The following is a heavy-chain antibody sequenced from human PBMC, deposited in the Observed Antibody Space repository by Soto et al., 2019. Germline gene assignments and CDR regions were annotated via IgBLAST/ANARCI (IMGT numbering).Heavy chain of an antibody. CDR1: GFTFSSYS. CDR3: ARDLEFGSSSGFFY. V-gene: IGHV3-48*01. D-gene: IGHD6-6*01. J-gene: IGHJ4*02. Sequence: GGSLRLSCAASGFTFSSYSMNWVRQAPGKGLEWVSYISSSSSTIYYADSVKGRFTISRDNAKNSLCLQMNSLRAEDTAVYYCARDLEFGSSSGFFYWGQGTLVTVSS. CDR2: ISSSSSTI.